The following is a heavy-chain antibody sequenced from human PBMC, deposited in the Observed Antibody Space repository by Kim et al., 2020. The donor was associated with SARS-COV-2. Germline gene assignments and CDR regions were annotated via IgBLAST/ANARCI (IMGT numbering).Heavy chain of an antibody. CDR3: ARDYWWPNAYYCGMDV. D-gene: IGHD2-8*02. V-gene: IGHV4-59*01. Sequence: LKSRVTLSVDTCKNQFSLKVTSVTAADTAVYYCARDYWWPNAYYCGMDVWGQGTTVTVSS. J-gene: IGHJ6*02.